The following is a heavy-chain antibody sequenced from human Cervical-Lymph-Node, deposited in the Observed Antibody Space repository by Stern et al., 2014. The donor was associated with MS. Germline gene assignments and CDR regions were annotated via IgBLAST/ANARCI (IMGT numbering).Heavy chain of an antibody. CDR2: INSSGST. J-gene: IGHJ4*02. CDR3: ARDRKVAAGTSDY. CDR1: GGSISSFY. V-gene: IGHV4-4*07. D-gene: IGHD6-13*01. Sequence: VQLEESGPGLVKPSETLSLTCTVSGGSISSFYWSWIRQPAGKGLEWIGLINSSGSTDYTPALKSRFTMSVDTSKKHSSLKLSSVTAADTAVYYCARDRKVAAGTSDYWGQGTLVTVSS.